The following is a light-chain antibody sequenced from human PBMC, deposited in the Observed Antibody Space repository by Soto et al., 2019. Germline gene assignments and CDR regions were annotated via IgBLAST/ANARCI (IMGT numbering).Light chain of an antibody. CDR1: SSDVGAYKY. Sequence: QSALTQPPSASGSPGQSVTISCTGTSSDVGAYKYVSWYQQYPGKAPKLMIYEVSKRPSGVPDRFSGSKSGNTASLTVSGPQAEDEADYYCTSYGGSNIWVFGGGTKLAVL. J-gene: IGLJ3*02. V-gene: IGLV2-8*01. CDR2: EVS. CDR3: TSYGGSNIWV.